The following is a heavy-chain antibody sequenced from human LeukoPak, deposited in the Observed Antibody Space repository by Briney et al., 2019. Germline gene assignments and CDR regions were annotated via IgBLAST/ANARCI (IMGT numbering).Heavy chain of an antibody. V-gene: IGHV3-7*01. CDR1: GFTFSSYW. Sequence: GGSLRLSCAASGFTFSSYWMSWVRQAPGKGLEWVANIKQDGSEKYYVDSVKGRFTISRENAKNSLYLQMNSLRAEDTAVYYCARGDGQQLPGSYYYYYYGMDVWGQGTTVTVSS. CDR2: IKQDGSEK. CDR3: ARGDGQQLPGSYYYYYYGMDV. D-gene: IGHD6-13*01. J-gene: IGHJ6*02.